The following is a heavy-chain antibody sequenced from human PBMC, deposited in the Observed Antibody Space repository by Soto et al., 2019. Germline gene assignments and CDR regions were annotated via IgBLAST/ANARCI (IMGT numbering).Heavy chain of an antibody. D-gene: IGHD3-10*01. Sequence: GASVKVSCKASGFTFTSSAVQWVRRARGQRLEWIGWIVVGSGNTNYAQKFQERVTITRDMSTSTAYMELSSLRSEDTAVYYCAAAGTGNYYGMDVSGQATTVTFSS. CDR3: AAAGTGNYYGMDV. CDR2: IVVGSGNT. J-gene: IGHJ6*02. CDR1: GFTFTSSA. V-gene: IGHV1-58*01.